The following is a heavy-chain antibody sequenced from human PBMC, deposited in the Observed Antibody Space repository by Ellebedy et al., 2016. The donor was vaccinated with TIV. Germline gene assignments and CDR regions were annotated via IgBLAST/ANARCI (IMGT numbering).Heavy chain of an antibody. V-gene: IGHV1-46*04. J-gene: IGHJ6*02. D-gene: IGHD3-10*01. Sequence: AASVKVSCKASGYTFTGYYLHWVRQAPGQGLEWMGVFNPRSARPTYAQTLQGRITMTRDTSTTVANLELRGLTSEDTAVYYCTRDRRPITMVRGITHFSYYYGLDVWGQGTTVTVSS. CDR2: FNPRSARP. CDR3: TRDRRPITMVRGITHFSYYYGLDV. CDR1: GYTFTGYY.